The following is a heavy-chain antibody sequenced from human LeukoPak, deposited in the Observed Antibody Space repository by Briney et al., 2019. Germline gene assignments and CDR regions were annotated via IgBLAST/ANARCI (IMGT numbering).Heavy chain of an antibody. CDR2: ITGSGGNT. V-gene: IGHV3-23*01. CDR1: GFSFSSYG. J-gene: IGHJ6*02. D-gene: IGHD6-19*01. CDR3: AKDPIAVAGNNYYRMDV. Sequence: QPGGSLRLSCAASGFSFSSYGMSWVRQGPGKGLEWVSTITGSGGNTDYADSVKGRFTISRDNSKNTLYLQMNSLRAEDTAVYYCAKDPIAVAGNNYYRMDVWGQGTTVSVSS.